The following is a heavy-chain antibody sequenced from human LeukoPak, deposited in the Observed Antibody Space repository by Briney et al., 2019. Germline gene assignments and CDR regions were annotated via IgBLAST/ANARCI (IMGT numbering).Heavy chain of an antibody. D-gene: IGHD6-13*01. J-gene: IGHJ4*02. V-gene: IGHV4-39*01. CDR3: ARIATGYSSSWGLDY. CDR2: IYYSGST. CDR1: GGSISSSSYY. Sequence: SETLSLTCTVSGGSISSSSYYWGWIRQPPGKGLEWIGSIYYSGSTYYNPSLKSRVTISVDTSKNQFSLKLSSVTAADTAVYYCARIATGYSSSWGLDYWGQGTLVTVSS.